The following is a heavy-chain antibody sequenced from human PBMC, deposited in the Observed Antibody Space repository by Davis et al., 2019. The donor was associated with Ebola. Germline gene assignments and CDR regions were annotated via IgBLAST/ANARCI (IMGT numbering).Heavy chain of an antibody. CDR2: ISGSGATT. D-gene: IGHD2-21*02. CDR3: AKVVVVAARYYFDY. Sequence: GESLKISCAASGFTFSNYAMSWVRQAPGKGLEWVSGISGSGATTYYADSVKGRFTISRHNSKNTLYLQMNSLRAEDTAVYYCAKVVVVAARYYFDYWGQGTLVTVSS. CDR1: GFTFSNYA. V-gene: IGHV3-23*01. J-gene: IGHJ4*02.